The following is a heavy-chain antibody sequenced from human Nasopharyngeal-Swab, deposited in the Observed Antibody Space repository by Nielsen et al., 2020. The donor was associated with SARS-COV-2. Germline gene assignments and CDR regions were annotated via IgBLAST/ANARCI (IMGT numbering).Heavy chain of an antibody. V-gene: IGHV3-74*01. CDR1: GFNFSSYW. D-gene: IGHD2-15*01. J-gene: IGHJ4*02. CDR2: ISGDGSAT. CDR3: EGIWSLNDAFDI. Sequence: GESLKISCVASGFNFSSYWMNWVRQVPGKGLVWVSRISGDGSATSYADSVQGRFTISRDNARNTVFLQMNSLREEDTAVYYCEGIWSLNDAFDIWGQGTLVTVSS.